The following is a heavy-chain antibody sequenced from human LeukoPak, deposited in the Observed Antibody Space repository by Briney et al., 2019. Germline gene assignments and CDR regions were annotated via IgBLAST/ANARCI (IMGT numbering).Heavy chain of an antibody. J-gene: IGHJ4*02. D-gene: IGHD2-2*01. CDR2: INPNSGGT. CDR3: ARTKPPCTSCLLLDY. CDR1: GYTFTSYG. V-gene: IGHV1-2*02. Sequence: ASVKVSCKASGYTFTSYGISWVRQAPGQGLEWMGWINPNSGGTNYAPKFQGLVTMSSDTSITTAYMELSRLISDDTAVYYCARTKPPCTSCLLLDYWGQGTLVTVSS.